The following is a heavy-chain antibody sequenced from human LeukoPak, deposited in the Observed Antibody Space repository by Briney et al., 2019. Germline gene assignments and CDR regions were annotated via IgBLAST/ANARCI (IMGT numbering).Heavy chain of an antibody. J-gene: IGHJ4*02. CDR2: ISYDGRDK. Sequence: GRSLRLSCAASGFTFSNYAMHWVRQAPDKGLEWVAVISYDGRDKYYADSVKGRSTTSRDNSKNTLYLQMNSLRVEDTALYYCASLDYDSSGSHDYWGQGALVTVSS. CDR1: GFTFSNYA. V-gene: IGHV3-30*04. D-gene: IGHD3-22*01. CDR3: ASLDYDSSGSHDY.